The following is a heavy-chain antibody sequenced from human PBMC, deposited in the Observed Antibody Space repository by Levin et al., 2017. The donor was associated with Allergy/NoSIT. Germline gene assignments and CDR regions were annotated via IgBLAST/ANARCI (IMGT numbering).Heavy chain of an antibody. D-gene: IGHD4-23*01. V-gene: IGHV5-51*01. J-gene: IGHJ4*02. CDR3: ARRDSDGSNSFDF. CDR1: GYSFTSFW. CDR2: IFPSDSDT. Sequence: GESLKISCQASGYSFTSFWFGWVRQRPGKGVEGMGLIFPSDSDTRVSPSFKGQIIMSVDKSISTAYLQWSSLQASDSAMYYCARRDSDGSNSFDFWGQGTLVTVSS.